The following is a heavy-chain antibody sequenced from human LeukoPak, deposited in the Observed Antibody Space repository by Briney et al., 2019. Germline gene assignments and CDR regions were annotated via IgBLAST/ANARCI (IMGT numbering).Heavy chain of an antibody. V-gene: IGHV4-59*12. D-gene: IGHD3-10*01. CDR1: GGSISSYY. J-gene: IGHJ4*02. Sequence: SETLSLTCTVSGGSISSYYWSWIRQPPGKGLEWIGYIYYSGSTNYNPSLKSRVTISVDTSKNQFSLKLSSVTAADTAVYYCARDHSPSMVRGVIDYWGQGTLVTVSS. CDR3: ARDHSPSMVRGVIDY. CDR2: IYYSGST.